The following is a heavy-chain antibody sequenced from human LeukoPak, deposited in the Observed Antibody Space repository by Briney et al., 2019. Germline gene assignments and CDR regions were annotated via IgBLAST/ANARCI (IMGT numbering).Heavy chain of an antibody. Sequence: SVKVSCKASGDIFNSYSISWVRQAPGQGLEWMGGIIPMFGSANYAQKFQGRVTITTDQSTSTAYMELSSLSSEDTAVYYCARVGRSRGSLPNYYYYMDVWGKGTTVTVSS. CDR3: ARVGRSRGSLPNYYYYMDV. V-gene: IGHV1-69*05. CDR2: IIPMFGSA. J-gene: IGHJ6*03. D-gene: IGHD1-26*01. CDR1: GDIFNSYS.